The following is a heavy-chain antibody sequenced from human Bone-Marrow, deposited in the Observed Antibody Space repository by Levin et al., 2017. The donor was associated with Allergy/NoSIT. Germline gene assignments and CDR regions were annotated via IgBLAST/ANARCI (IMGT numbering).Heavy chain of an antibody. Sequence: ASVKVSCAASGFTFISYAMSWVRQAPGKGLEWVSSISGSGDSTYYADSVKGRFTISRDYSKNTLYLQMNSLRAEDTAIYYCAKNRQWLAPKNFDYWGQGTLVTVSS. CDR2: ISGSGDST. J-gene: IGHJ4*02. CDR3: AKNRQWLAPKNFDY. CDR1: GFTFISYA. D-gene: IGHD6-19*01. V-gene: IGHV3-23*01.